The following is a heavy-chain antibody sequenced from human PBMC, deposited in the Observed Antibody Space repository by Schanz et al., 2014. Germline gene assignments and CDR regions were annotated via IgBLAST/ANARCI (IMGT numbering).Heavy chain of an antibody. CDR1: GFTFSSYA. CDR2: ISGSGGST. Sequence: EVQLLESGGGLVQPGGSLRLSCAASGFTFSSYAMTWVRQAPGKGLEWVSAISGSGGSTYYADSVKGRFTISRDNAKISLYLQMNSLRVEDTAVYYCARANYRRKINFDYWGRGTLVTVSS. V-gene: IGHV3-23*01. CDR3: ARANYRRKINFDY. D-gene: IGHD3-10*01. J-gene: IGHJ4*02.